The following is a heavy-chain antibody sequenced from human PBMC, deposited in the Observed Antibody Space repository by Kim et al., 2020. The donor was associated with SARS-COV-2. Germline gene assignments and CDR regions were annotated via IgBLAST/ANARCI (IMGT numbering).Heavy chain of an antibody. CDR2: ISGSGGST. Sequence: RGSLRLSCAASGFTFSGYAMSWVRQAPGKGLEWVSAISGSGGSTYYADSGKGRFTISRDNSKNTLYLQMNSLRAEDTAVYYCVYSQWFGGYYYYYGMDVGGQGTPVTVSS. J-gene: IGHJ6*02. V-gene: IGHV3-23*01. D-gene: IGHD3-10*01. CDR1: GFTFSGYA. CDR3: VYSQWFGGYYYYYGMDV.